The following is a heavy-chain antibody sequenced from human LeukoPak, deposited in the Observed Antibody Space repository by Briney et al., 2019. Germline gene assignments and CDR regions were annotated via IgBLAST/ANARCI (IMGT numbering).Heavy chain of an antibody. CDR3: AKDTGLDIVATITDY. D-gene: IGHD5-12*01. J-gene: IGHJ4*02. V-gene: IGHV3-30*02. Sequence: GGSLRLSCAASGFTFSSYGMHWVRQAPGKGLEWVAFIRYDGSNKYYADSVKGRFTISRDNSKNTLYLQMNSLRAEDTAVYYCAKDTGLDIVATITDYWGQGTLVTVSS. CDR1: GFTFSSYG. CDR2: IRYDGSNK.